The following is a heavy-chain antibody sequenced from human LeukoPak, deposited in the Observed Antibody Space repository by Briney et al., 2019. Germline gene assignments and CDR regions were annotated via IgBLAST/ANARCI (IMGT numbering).Heavy chain of an antibody. CDR2: IVVGSGNR. CDR1: GFTFTSSA. D-gene: IGHD1-14*01. V-gene: IGHV1-58*02. J-gene: IGHJ1*01. CDR3: AAGTSGRPEYFQH. Sequence: SVKVSCKASGFTFTSSAMQWVRQARGQRLEWIGWIVVGSGNRNYAQKFQERVSITKDMSTGTAYMELSSLRSEDTAVYFCAAGTSGRPEYFQHWGQGTLVSVSS.